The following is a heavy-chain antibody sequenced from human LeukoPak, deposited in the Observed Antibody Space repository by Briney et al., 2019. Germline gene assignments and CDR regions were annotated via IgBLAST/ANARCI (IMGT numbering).Heavy chain of an antibody. V-gene: IGHV1-46*01. D-gene: IGHD6-13*01. CDR1: GYTFTSYY. CDR3: ARARRIAAAGTSWFDP. J-gene: IGHJ5*02. Sequence: ASVKVPCKASGYTFTSYYMHWVRQAPGQGLEWMGIINPSGGSTSYAQKFQGRVTMTRDMSTSTVYMELSSLRSEDTAVYYCARARRIAAAGTSWFDPWGQGTLVTVSS. CDR2: INPSGGST.